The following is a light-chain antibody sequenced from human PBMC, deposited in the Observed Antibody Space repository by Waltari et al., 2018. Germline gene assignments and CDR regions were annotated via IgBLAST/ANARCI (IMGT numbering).Light chain of an antibody. Sequence: DIVMTQSPDSLAVYLGEKATINCKSNQSLLYNSNNKNYLAWYQQKPGQPLKLFFYWASSRESGVPDRFSGSGSGTDFTLTIGSLQAEDVAVYYCQQYYTAPYTFGQGTKLEIK. CDR2: WAS. J-gene: IGKJ2*01. CDR1: QSLLYNSNNKNY. V-gene: IGKV4-1*01. CDR3: QQYYTAPYT.